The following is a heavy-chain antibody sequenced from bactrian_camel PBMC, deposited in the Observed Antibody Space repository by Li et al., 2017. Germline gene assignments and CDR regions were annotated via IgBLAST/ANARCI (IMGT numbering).Heavy chain of an antibody. Sequence: HVQLVESGGGSVQAGGSLNLSCVAAGHAYSSYCMTWFRQVPGKEREGVASILGLTTTSYEDSVKGRFIISRDNAKDTVVHLQMSSLKPEDTAMYYRAARSVGCARSSDIGSGNGHTLLAGTLLTGARGPRSPSP. CDR2: ILGLTTT. V-gene: IGHV3S1*01. CDR3: AARSVGCARSSDIGSGNGHTLLAGTLLT. CDR1: GHAYSSYC. D-gene: IGHD1*01. J-gene: IGHJ6*01.